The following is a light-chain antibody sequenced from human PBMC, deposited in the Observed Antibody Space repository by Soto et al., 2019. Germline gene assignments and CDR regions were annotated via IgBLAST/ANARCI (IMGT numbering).Light chain of an antibody. Sequence: QSVLTQPASVSGSPGQSITISCTGTRNNFGGYNYVSWYQLLPGISPNLMIYDVIIRLSGVSDRFFGSKSGNTASLTISGLQAEDEADYYCSSFTPTSTHVFGSGTKVTVL. J-gene: IGLJ1*01. CDR1: RNNFGGYNY. CDR2: DVI. CDR3: SSFTPTSTHV. V-gene: IGLV2-14*03.